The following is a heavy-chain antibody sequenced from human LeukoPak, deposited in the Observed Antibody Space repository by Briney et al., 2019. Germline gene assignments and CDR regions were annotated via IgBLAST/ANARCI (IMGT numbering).Heavy chain of an antibody. Sequence: GGSLRLSCAASGFTFSSYSMNWVRQAPGKGLEWVSAISGSGGSTYYADSVKGRFTISRDNSKNTLYLQMNSLRAEDTAVYYCASYYGLGAFDIWGQGTMVTVSS. D-gene: IGHD1-26*01. CDR3: ASYYGLGAFDI. CDR2: ISGSGGST. J-gene: IGHJ3*02. V-gene: IGHV3-23*01. CDR1: GFTFSSYS.